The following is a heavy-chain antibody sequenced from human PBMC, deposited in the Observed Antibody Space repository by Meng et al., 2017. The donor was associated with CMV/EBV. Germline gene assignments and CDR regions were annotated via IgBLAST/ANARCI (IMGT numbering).Heavy chain of an antibody. V-gene: IGHV4-59*01. CDR1: DGPISSYY. J-gene: IGHJ3*02. D-gene: IGHD3-3*01. CDR3: ARANEHYDFWSGYYRAFDI. CDR2: IYYSGST. Sequence: SETLSLTCTVSDGPISSYYWSWIRQPPGKGLEWIGYIYYSGSTNYNPSLKSRVTISVDTSKNQFSLKLSSVTAADTAVYYCARANEHYDFWSGYYRAFDIWGQGTMVTVSS.